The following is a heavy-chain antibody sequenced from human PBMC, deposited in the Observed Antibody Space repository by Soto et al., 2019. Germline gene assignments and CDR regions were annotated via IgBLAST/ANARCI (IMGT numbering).Heavy chain of an antibody. J-gene: IGHJ6*02. D-gene: IGHD1-7*01. Sequence: QVQLVQSGAEVKKPGSSVKVSCKASGGTFSSYAISWVRQAPGQGLEWMGGIIPIFGTANYAQKFQGRVTITADKSTSTAYMELSSLRSEDSAVYYCAGTGTTWSYYYCGMDVWGQGTTVTVSS. V-gene: IGHV1-69*06. CDR2: IIPIFGTA. CDR1: GGTFSSYA. CDR3: AGTGTTWSYYYCGMDV.